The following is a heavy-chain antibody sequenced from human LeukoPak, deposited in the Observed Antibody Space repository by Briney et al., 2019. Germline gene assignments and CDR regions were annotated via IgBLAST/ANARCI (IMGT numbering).Heavy chain of an antibody. Sequence: SETLSLTCTVSGVSISNYYWSWIRRPAGKGLEWIGRIFATESTDYNPSLKSRVTMSADTSKNQFSLRLASVTAADTAVYYCVKDRGAVAGDNWFEYWGQGILVTVSS. J-gene: IGHJ5*01. V-gene: IGHV4-4*07. CDR3: VKDRGAVAGDNWFEY. CDR1: GVSISNYY. CDR2: IFATEST. D-gene: IGHD6-19*01.